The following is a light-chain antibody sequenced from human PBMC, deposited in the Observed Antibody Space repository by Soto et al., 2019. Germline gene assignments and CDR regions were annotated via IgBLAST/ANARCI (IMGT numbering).Light chain of an antibody. CDR2: AAS. V-gene: IGKV1-39*01. CDR1: QSISTN. CDR3: QQSYSLPWT. J-gene: IGKJ1*01. Sequence: DIQMTQSPSSLSASVGDRLAITCRASQSISTNLNWYQQTPGKAPKLLISAASNLQSGVPSRFSGSGSGTHFTLTITTLHPDDVATYFCQQSYSLPWTFGQGTNVEIK.